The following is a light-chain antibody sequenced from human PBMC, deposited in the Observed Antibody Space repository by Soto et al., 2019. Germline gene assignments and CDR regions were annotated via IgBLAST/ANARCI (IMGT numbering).Light chain of an antibody. CDR3: GTWDTSLSVGV. J-gene: IGLJ3*02. CDR2: ENS. Sequence: QSLLTQPPSVSAAPGQKVTISCSGSSSNIGNNYVSWYQQLPGTAPKLLMYENSKRPSGVPDRFSGSKSGTSATLGITGLQTGDEADYYCGTWDTSLSVGVFGGGTKVTVL. CDR1: SSNIGNNY. V-gene: IGLV1-51*02.